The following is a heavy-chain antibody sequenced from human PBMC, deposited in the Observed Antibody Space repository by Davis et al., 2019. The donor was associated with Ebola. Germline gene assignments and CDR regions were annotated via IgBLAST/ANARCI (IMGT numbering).Heavy chain of an antibody. CDR1: GFTFNNSA. Sequence: SVKVSCKASGFTFNNSAVQWVRQARGQPLEWIGWIVVACDDTKYAQTLQERVTITRDMSTDTAYMELSGLRSEDTAVYYCVADPTDYMFDFWGQGTPVTVSS. J-gene: IGHJ4*02. CDR3: VADPTDYMFDF. CDR2: IVVACDDT. V-gene: IGHV1-58*01. D-gene: IGHD4-11*01.